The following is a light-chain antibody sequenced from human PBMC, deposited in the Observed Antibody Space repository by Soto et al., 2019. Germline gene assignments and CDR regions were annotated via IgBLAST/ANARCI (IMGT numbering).Light chain of an antibody. CDR3: CSFADDPYV. J-gene: IGLJ1*01. CDR1: SSDVGGYDY. CDR2: DVH. V-gene: IGLV2-11*01. Sequence: QSALTQPRSVSASPRHSLANFCTGTSSDVGGYDYVSWYQQHPGKAPKLMIYDVHKRPSGVPDRFSGSKSGNTASLTISGLQAEDEDDYYRCSFADDPYVFGTGKKVTV.